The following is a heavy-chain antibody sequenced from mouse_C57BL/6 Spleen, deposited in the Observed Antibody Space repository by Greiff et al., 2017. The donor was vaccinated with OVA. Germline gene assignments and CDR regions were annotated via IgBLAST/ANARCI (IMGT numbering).Heavy chain of an antibody. Sequence: QVQLKQPGAELVKPGASVKLSCKASGYTFTSYWMHWVKQRPGRGLEWIGRIDPNSGGTKYNEKFKSKATLTVDKPSSTSYMQLSSLTSEDSAVYYCVREVYSYGGPAWCAYWGQGTLVTVSA. CDR3: VREVYSYGGPAWCAY. J-gene: IGHJ3*01. D-gene: IGHD1-1*02. CDR1: GYTFTSYW. V-gene: IGHV1-72*01. CDR2: IDPNSGGT.